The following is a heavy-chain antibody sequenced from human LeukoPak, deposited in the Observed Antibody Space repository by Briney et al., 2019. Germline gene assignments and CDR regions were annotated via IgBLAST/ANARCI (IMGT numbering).Heavy chain of an antibody. Sequence: ASVKVSCKASGYTFTGYYMHWVRQAPGQGLEWMGWINPNSGGTSYAQKFQGWVTMTRDTSISTAYMELSRLRSDDTAVYYCARDRLLWFGEAKTRYYYYGMDVWGQGTTVTVSS. J-gene: IGHJ6*02. CDR2: INPNSGGT. V-gene: IGHV1-2*04. CDR3: ARDRLLWFGEAKTRYYYYGMDV. D-gene: IGHD3-10*01. CDR1: GYTFTGYY.